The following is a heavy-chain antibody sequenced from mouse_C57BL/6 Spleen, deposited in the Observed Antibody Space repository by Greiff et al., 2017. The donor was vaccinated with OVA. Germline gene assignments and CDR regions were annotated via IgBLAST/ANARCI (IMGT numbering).Heavy chain of an antibody. D-gene: IGHD3-2*02. CDR1: GYTFTSYW. V-gene: IGHV1-69*01. CDR2: IDPSDSYT. J-gene: IGHJ3*01. Sequence: VQLQQPGAELVMPGASVKLSCKASGYTFTSYWMHWVKQRPGQGLEWTGEIDPSDSYTNYNQKFKGKSTLTVDKSSSTAYMQLSSLTSEDSAVYYCASTAQAGRFAYWGQGTLVTVSA. CDR3: ASTAQAGRFAY.